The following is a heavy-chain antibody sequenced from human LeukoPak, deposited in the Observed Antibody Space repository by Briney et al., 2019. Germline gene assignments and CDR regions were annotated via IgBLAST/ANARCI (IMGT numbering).Heavy chain of an antibody. CDR2: IHHSGST. CDR3: ARTPLPGYSSGREYFDY. J-gene: IGHJ4*02. D-gene: IGHD6-19*01. CDR1: GGSISSSNFY. V-gene: IGHV4-39*01. Sequence: SETLSLTCTVSGGSISSSNFYWGWIRQPPGKGLEWIGSIHHSGSTHYNPSLKSRLTMSVDTSKNQYSLKLSSVTAADRAVYYCARTPLPGYSSGREYFDYWGQGALVTVSS.